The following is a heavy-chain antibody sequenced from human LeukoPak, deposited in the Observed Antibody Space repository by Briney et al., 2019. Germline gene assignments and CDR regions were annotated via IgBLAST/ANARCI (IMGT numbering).Heavy chain of an antibody. Sequence: GGSLRLSCAASGFTFSNAWMSWVRQAPGKGLEWVGRIKSKTDGGTTDYAAPVKGRFTISRDDSKNTLYLQMNSLRAEDTAVYYCANPNSSSSLYFDYWGQGTLVTVSS. J-gene: IGHJ4*02. CDR2: IKSKTDGGTT. CDR3: ANPNSSSSLYFDY. CDR1: GFTFSNAW. D-gene: IGHD6-6*01. V-gene: IGHV3-15*01.